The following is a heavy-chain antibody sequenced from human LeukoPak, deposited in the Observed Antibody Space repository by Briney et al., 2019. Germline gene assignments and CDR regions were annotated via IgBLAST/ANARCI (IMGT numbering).Heavy chain of an antibody. CDR1: GFTFSSYA. Sequence: PGGSLRLSCAASGFTFSSYAMSWVRQAPGKGLEWVSAVGGSTGGTYYADSVKGRFTISRDNSKNTLYLQMNTLRAEDTALYYCAKQWVDCWGQGTLVTVSS. CDR3: AKQWVDC. V-gene: IGHV3-23*01. J-gene: IGHJ4*02. D-gene: IGHD1-26*01. CDR2: VGGSTGGT.